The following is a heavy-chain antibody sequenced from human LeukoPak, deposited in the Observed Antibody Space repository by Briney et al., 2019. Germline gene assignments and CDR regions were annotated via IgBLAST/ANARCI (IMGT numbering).Heavy chain of an antibody. J-gene: IGHJ4*02. V-gene: IGHV3-48*03. CDR3: ARVGFGYTMIDY. D-gene: IGHD5-24*01. Sequence: GGSLRLSCAASGFTFSTYEMNWVRQAPGKGLEWVSYISSGSNTIYYADSVKGRFTISRDNAKNSLYLQMNSLRAEDTAVYYCARVGFGYTMIDYWGQGTLVTVSS. CDR1: GFTFSTYE. CDR2: ISSGSNTI.